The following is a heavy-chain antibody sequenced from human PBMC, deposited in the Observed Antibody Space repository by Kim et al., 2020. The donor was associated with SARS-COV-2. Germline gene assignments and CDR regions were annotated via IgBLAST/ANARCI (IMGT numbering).Heavy chain of an antibody. J-gene: IGHJ4*02. CDR3: TTDITMTVDY. Sequence: TTDYAAPVKVRFTISRDDSKNTLYLQMNSLKTEDTAVYYCTTDITMTVDYWGQGTLVTVSS. CDR2: TT. V-gene: IGHV3-15*01. D-gene: IGHD1-20*01.